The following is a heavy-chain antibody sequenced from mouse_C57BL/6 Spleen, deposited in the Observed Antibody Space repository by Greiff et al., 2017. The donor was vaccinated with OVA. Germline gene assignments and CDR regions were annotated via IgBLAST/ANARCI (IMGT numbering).Heavy chain of an antibody. D-gene: IGHD1-1*01. V-gene: IGHV1-61*01. Sequence: QVQLQQSGAELVRPGSSVKLSCKASGYTFTSYWMDWVKQRPGQGLEWIGNIYPSDSETHYNQKFKDKATLTVDKSSSTAYMQLSSLTSEDSAVYYCARYGYGSSYEGDYWGQGTTLTVSS. CDR2: IYPSDSET. CDR1: GYTFTSYW. J-gene: IGHJ2*01. CDR3: ARYGYGSSYEGDY.